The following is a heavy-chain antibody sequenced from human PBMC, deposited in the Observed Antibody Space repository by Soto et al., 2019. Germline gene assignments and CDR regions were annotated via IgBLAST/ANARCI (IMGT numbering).Heavy chain of an antibody. V-gene: IGHV4-59*08. CDR1: GGSIRSYY. CDR2: IYYSGST. Sequence: QVQLQESGPGLVKPSETLSLTCTVSGGSIRSYYWSWIRQPPGKGLEWIGSIYYSGSTNYKPSLKRRVTISVDTPKNPFSLKLNSVTAADTAVYYCARQGGWFDPWGQGTLVTVSS. D-gene: IGHD1-26*01. CDR3: ARQGGWFDP. J-gene: IGHJ5*02.